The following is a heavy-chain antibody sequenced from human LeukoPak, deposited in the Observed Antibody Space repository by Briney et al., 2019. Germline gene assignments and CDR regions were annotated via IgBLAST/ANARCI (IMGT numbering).Heavy chain of an antibody. CDR3: ARDLARYCSSTSCSEYGMDV. CDR1: GGSISSYY. CDR2: IYYSGST. Sequence: SETLSLTCTVSGGSISSYYWSWIRQPPGKGLEWIGYIYYSGSTNYNPSLKSRVTISVDTSKNQFSLKLSSVTAADTAVYYCARDLARYCSSTSCSEYGMDVWGQGTTVTVSS. J-gene: IGHJ6*02. D-gene: IGHD2-2*01. V-gene: IGHV4-59*01.